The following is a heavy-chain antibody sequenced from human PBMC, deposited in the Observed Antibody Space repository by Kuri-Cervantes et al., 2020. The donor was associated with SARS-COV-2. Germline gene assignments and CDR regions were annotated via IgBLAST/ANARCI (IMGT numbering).Heavy chain of an antibody. D-gene: IGHD7-27*01. CDR2: IRYDGSNK. V-gene: IGHV3-30*02. Sequence: GESLKISCAVSGFTFTSHAMHWVRQAPGKGLEWVAFIRYDGSNKYYADSVKGRFTISRDNSKDTLYLQMNSLRAEDTAVYYCANGLIWGLDYWGQGTLVTVSS. CDR3: ANGLIWGLDY. J-gene: IGHJ4*02. CDR1: GFTFTSHA.